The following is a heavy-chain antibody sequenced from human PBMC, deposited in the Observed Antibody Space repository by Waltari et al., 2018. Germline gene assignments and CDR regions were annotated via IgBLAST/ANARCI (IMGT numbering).Heavy chain of an antibody. D-gene: IGHD3-3*01. CDR1: GVSVSSGRIY. J-gene: IGHJ4*02. V-gene: IGHV4-61*09. CDR2: SILGRT. CDR3: AASTVFGVVVDY. Sequence: QVYLQESGPGLVEPSQTLSLTCRVFGVSVSSGRIYWTWIRQPAGKGLARVGYSILGRTTCNPSRKSRVNISVDSAKNQFSLNLRSVTAADTAVYFWAASTVFGVVVDYWGQGTPVTVSS.